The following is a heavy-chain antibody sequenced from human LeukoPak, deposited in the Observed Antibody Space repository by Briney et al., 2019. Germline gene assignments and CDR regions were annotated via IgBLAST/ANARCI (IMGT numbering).Heavy chain of an antibody. J-gene: IGHJ4*02. CDR2: IYYSGST. V-gene: IGHV4-39*01. Sequence: PSETLSLTCTVSGGSISSSSYYWGWIRQPPGKGLEWIGSIYYSGSTYYNPSLKSRVTISVDTSKNQFSLKLSSVTAADTAVYYCARILMVRGVIWDFDYWGQGTLVTVSP. CDR1: GGSISSSSYY. CDR3: ARILMVRGVIWDFDY. D-gene: IGHD3-10*01.